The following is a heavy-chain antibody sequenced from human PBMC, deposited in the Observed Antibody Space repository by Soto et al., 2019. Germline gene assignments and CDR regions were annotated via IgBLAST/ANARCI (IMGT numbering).Heavy chain of an antibody. V-gene: IGHV3-23*01. D-gene: IGHD3-22*01. J-gene: IGHJ4*02. CDR2: ISGEAGRT. CDR3: VKDTVVVINGGDFDY. Sequence: EVQLLESGGALVQPGGSLRLSCEASGFTYVKYAMSWVRQAPGKGLEWVAGISGEAGRTFYADSVKGRFTISRDNSKNTVYLQMNSLRVEDTGVYYGVKDTVVVINGGDFDYWGQGTLVTVSS. CDR1: GFTYVKYA.